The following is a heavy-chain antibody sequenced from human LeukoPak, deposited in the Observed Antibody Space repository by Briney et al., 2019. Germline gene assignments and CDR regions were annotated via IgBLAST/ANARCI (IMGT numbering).Heavy chain of an antibody. CDR2: IYYSGST. V-gene: IGHV4-59*01. CDR3: ARIFEQQPPDYFDY. Sequence: SETLSLTXTVSGGSISSYYWSWIRQPPGKGLEWIGYIYYSGSTNYNPSLKSRVTISVDTSKNQFSLKLSSVTAADTAVYYCARIFEQQPPDYFDYWGQGTLVTVSS. J-gene: IGHJ4*02. CDR1: GGSISSYY. D-gene: IGHD6-13*01.